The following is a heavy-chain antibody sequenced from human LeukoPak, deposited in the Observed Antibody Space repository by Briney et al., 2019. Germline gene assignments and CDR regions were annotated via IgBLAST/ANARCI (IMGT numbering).Heavy chain of an antibody. D-gene: IGHD4-17*01. J-gene: IGHJ4*02. V-gene: IGHV3-30-3*01. CDR3: ARGGYGDYEEYYFDY. CDR1: GLTLSSYV. CDR2: LSYDGSNK. Sequence: GGPLSFSGPPSGLTLSSYVMHWVRKAPGKGLKWVAVLSYDGSNKYYADSVKGRFTISRDNSKNTLYLQMNSLRAEDTAVYYCARGGYGDYEEYYFDYWGQGTLVTVSS.